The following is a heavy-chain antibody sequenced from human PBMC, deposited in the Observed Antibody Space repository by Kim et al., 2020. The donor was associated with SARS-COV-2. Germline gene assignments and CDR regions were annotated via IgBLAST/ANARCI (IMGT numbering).Heavy chain of an antibody. D-gene: IGHD2-21*02. CDR1: GYTFTSYA. CDR3: ARYSHVWGDRSKYAGMDV. V-gene: IGHV1-3*01. J-gene: IGHJ6*02. Sequence: ASVKVSCKASGYTFTSYAMHWVRQAPGQRLEWMGWINAGNGNTKYLQKFQGRVTITRDTSASTAYMELSSLRSEDTAVYYCARYSHVWGDRSKYAGMDVWGQGTTVTVSS. CDR2: INAGNGNT.